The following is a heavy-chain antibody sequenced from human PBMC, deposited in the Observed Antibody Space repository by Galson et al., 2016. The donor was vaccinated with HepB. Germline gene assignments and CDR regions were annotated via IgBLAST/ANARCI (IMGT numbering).Heavy chain of an antibody. Sequence: SLRLSCAASGFTLSNYGMYWVRQAPGMGLEWVATISYDGGNQYYADAVKGRFTISRDTSKKTVYLQMNSLRAEDTAVYFCAKDTVAITLVGVDIIRDHYYFGMDVWGQGTTVTVSS. J-gene: IGHJ6*02. D-gene: IGHD3-3*01. CDR2: ISYDGGNQ. CDR3: AKDTVAITLVGVDIIRDHYYFGMDV. V-gene: IGHV3-30*18. CDR1: GFTLSNYG.